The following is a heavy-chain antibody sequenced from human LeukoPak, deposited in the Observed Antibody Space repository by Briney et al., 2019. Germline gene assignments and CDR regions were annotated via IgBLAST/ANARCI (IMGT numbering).Heavy chain of an antibody. Sequence: GGSLRPSCGASGFIFRSYGMSWVRQAPGKGLEWVSVISGSGGSTSYADSVKGRFTISRDNSKNTLYLQMNSLRAEDTAVYYCAKSGYNRFDYWGQGTLVTVSS. D-gene: IGHD5-24*01. CDR1: GFIFRSYG. CDR2: ISGSGGST. V-gene: IGHV3-23*01. CDR3: AKSGYNRFDY. J-gene: IGHJ4*02.